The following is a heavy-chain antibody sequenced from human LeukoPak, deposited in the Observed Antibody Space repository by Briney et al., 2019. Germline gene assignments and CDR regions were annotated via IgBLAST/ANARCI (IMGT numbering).Heavy chain of an antibody. V-gene: IGHV1-2*02. J-gene: IGHJ4*02. CDR3: ARGRTGGWYDY. Sequence: ASVKVSCKASGFTFTGYYMHWVRQAPGQGLEWMGWINPNSGDTKYAQNFQGRVTMTRDTSISTGYMELSSLRSDDTAVYFCARGRTGGWYDYWGRGTLVTVSS. CDR1: GFTFTGYY. D-gene: IGHD6-19*01. CDR2: INPNSGDT.